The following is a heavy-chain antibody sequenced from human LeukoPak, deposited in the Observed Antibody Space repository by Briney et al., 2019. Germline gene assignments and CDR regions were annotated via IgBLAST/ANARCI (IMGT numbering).Heavy chain of an antibody. CDR3: ARPAGSGYYSFDY. D-gene: IGHD3-22*01. CDR1: GGSISSSSYY. V-gene: IGHV4-39*01. Sequence: PSETLSLTCTVSGGSISSSSYYWGWIRQPPGKGLEWIGSIYYSGSTYYNPSLKSRVTISVDTSKNQFSLKLSSVTAADTAVYYCARPAGSGYYSFDYWGQGTLVTVSS. J-gene: IGHJ4*02. CDR2: IYYSGST.